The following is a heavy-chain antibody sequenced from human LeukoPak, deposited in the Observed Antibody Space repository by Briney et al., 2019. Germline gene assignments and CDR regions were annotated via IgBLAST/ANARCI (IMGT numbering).Heavy chain of an antibody. CDR3: ARLYPDYYYYYMDV. V-gene: IGHV4-34*01. D-gene: IGHD2-2*02. J-gene: IGHJ6*03. Sequence: PSETLSLTGAVYGGSFSGYYWSWIRQPPGKGLEWIGEINHSGSTNYNPSLKSRVTISVDTSKNQFSLKLSSVTATDTAVYYCARLYPDYYYYYMDVWGKGTTVTISS. CDR1: GGSFSGYY. CDR2: INHSGST.